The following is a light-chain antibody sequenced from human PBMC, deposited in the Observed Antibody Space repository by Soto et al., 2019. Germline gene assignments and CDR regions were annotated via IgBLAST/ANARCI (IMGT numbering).Light chain of an antibody. Sequence: QSVLTQPASVSGSPGQSVTISCTGASSDLGLSNSVSWYQHHPGRAPKLIIYDVTNRPSGVSNRFSGSKSGNTASLSISGLQAEDEAEYYCAAWDDSLNGPVVFGGGTQLTVL. CDR1: SSDLGLSNS. CDR3: AAWDDSLNGPVV. J-gene: IGLJ2*01. CDR2: DVT. V-gene: IGLV2-14*01.